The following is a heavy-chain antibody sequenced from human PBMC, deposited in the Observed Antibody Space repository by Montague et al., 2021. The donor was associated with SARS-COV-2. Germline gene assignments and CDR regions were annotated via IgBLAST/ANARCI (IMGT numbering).Heavy chain of an antibody. CDR3: ARAGWDYYYGMDV. CDR2: INWNGGST. CDR1: GFTFGDYG. D-gene: IGHD1-26*01. Sequence: SLRLSCAASGFTFGDYGMSWVRQAPGKGLEWVSGINWNGGSTVYADSVKGRFTISRDNAKNSLYLQMNSLRAEDTALYYCARAGWDYYYGMDVWGQGTTVTVSS. J-gene: IGHJ6*02. V-gene: IGHV3-20*04.